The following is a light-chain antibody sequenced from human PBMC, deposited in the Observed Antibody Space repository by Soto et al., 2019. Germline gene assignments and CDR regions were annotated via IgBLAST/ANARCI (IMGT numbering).Light chain of an antibody. J-gene: IGLJ1*01. CDR2: GVT. Sequence: QSALTQPASVSGSPGQSITISCTGTSSDVGAYNYVSWYQQYPGKAPKLMIYGVTNRPSGVSIRFSGSKTGNTASLTISGLQAEDEADYYCFSHRGGDSHVFGTGTKVTVL. CDR3: FSHRGGDSHV. CDR1: SSDVGAYNY. V-gene: IGLV2-14*01.